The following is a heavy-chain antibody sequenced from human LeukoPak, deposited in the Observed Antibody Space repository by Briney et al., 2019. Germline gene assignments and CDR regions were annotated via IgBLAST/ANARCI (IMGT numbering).Heavy chain of an antibody. Sequence: SETLSLTCTVSGGSISSSSYYWGWIRQPPGKGLEWIGSIYYSGSTYYSPSLKSRVTISVDTSQNQFSLKLSSVTAADTAVYYCARAKGGYSSGWRFDNWGQGALVTVSS. V-gene: IGHV4-39*07. J-gene: IGHJ4*02. CDR2: IYYSGST. CDR3: ARAKGGYSSGWRFDN. D-gene: IGHD6-19*01. CDR1: GGSISSSSYY.